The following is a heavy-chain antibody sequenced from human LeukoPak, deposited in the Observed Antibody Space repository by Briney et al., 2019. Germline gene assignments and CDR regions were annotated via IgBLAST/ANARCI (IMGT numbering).Heavy chain of an antibody. V-gene: IGHV1-46*01. J-gene: IGHJ4*02. CDR1: GYTFTSNY. CDR2: IYPRDGST. Sequence: ASVKVSCKASGYTFTSNYIHWVRQAPGQGLEWMGMIYPRDGSTSYAQKFQGRVTVTRDTSTSTVHMELSGLRSEDTAVYYCARDQEGFDYWGQGTLVTVST. CDR3: ARDQEGFDY.